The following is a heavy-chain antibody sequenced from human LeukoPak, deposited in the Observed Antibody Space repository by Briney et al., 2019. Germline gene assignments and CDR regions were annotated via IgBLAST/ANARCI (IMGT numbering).Heavy chain of an antibody. V-gene: IGHV1-46*01. J-gene: IGHJ4*02. CDR1: GYTFTSNY. CDR2: IYPRDGST. Sequence: ASVKVSCKASGYTFTSNYIHWVRQAPGQGLEWMGMIYPRDGSTSYAQKFQGRVTVTRDTSTSTVHMELSGLRSEDTAVYYCARDQEGFDYWGQGTLVTVST. CDR3: ARDQEGFDY.